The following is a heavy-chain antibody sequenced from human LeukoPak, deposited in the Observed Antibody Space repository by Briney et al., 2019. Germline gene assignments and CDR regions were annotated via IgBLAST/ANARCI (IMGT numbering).Heavy chain of an antibody. CDR3: AKALDTAMVTRSFASDY. CDR1: GLTFSSIG. CDR2: ISGRGSST. J-gene: IGHJ4*02. Sequence: GGSLRLSCATSGLTFSSIGIHWVRQAPGKGLEWVSGISGRGSSTYFADSVKGRFTISRDNSKNTLYLQMNSLRAEDTAVYYCAKALDTAMVTRSFASDYWGQGTLATVSS. V-gene: IGHV3-23*01. D-gene: IGHD5-18*01.